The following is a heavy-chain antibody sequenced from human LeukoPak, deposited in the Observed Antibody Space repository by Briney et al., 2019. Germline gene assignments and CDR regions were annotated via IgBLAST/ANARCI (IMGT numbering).Heavy chain of an antibody. V-gene: IGHV3-74*01. J-gene: IGHJ5*02. CDR2: INSDGSST. D-gene: IGHD2-2*01. Sequence: PGGSLRLSCAASGFTFSSYWMHWVRQAPGKGLVWVSRINSDGSSTSYADSVKGRFTISRDNAKNTLYLQMNSLRVEDTGVYYCAREAVVVPANWFDPWGQGTLVTVSS. CDR1: GFTFSSYW. CDR3: AREAVVVPANWFDP.